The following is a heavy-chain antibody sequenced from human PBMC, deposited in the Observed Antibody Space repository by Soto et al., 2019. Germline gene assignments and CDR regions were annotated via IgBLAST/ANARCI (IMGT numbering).Heavy chain of an antibody. D-gene: IGHD6-13*01. CDR3: AGEVAAAATNHGMDV. CDR2: IYYSGAR. V-gene: IGHV4-59*02. J-gene: IGHJ6*01. CDR1: VRPVRPYR. Sequence: SHTPTLTPKAAVRPVRPYRWSWVRQNPGKGLEWIGYIYYSGARSYNPSLKSRVSMSVDMSENQVSLKLSSVTAADSAVYYCAGEVAAAATNHGMDVWLQWPTVPAS.